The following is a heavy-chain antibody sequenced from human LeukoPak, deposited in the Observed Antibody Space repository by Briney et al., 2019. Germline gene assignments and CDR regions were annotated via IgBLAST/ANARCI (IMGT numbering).Heavy chain of an antibody. J-gene: IGHJ4*02. CDR2: ISYDGSNE. CDR3: ARGLYSSSWYYN. V-gene: IGHV3-30*14. Sequence: PGGSLRLSCAASGFTFSSYVMHWVRQAPGKGLEWVAIISYDGSNEYYADSVKGRFTISRDNSKNTLYLQMNSLRAEDTAVYFCARGLYSSSWYYNWGQGTLVTVSS. CDR1: GFTFSSYV. D-gene: IGHD6-13*01.